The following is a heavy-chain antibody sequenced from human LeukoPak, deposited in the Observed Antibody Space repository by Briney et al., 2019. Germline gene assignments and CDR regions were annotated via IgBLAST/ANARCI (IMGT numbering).Heavy chain of an antibody. CDR3: AREHSGFDS. CDR2: INPSGGST. J-gene: IGHJ5*01. CDR1: GYTFTNYY. Sequence: ASVKVSCKASGYTFTNYYIHWGRQAPGQGLEWMGIINPSGGSTNYAQKFQGRVTMTRDTSTSTVYMELSSLRSEDTAVYYCAREHSGFDSWGQGTLLTVSS. D-gene: IGHD6-19*01. V-gene: IGHV1-46*01.